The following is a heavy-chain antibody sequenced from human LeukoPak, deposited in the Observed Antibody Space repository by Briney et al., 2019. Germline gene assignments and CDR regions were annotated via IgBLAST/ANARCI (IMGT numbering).Heavy chain of an antibody. V-gene: IGHV4-39*07. CDR1: GGSISSSSYY. J-gene: IGHJ6*03. CDR2: IYYSGST. D-gene: IGHD3-10*01. CDR3: ARVEEGYGSGRRENYYYYYMDV. Sequence: SETLSLTCTVSGGSISSSSYYWGWIRQPPGTGLEWIGSIYYSGSTYYNPSLKSRVTISVDTSKNQFSLKLTSVTAADTAMYYCARVEEGYGSGRRENYYYYYMDVWGKGTTVTISS.